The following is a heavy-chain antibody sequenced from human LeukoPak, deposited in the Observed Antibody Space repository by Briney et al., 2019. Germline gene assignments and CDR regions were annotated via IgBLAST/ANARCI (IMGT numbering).Heavy chain of an antibody. CDR3: AREGQQLKHFDY. J-gene: IGHJ4*02. CDR2: INPRGDAT. Sequence: ASVKVSFKASGNTFIGYWIHWVRQAPGQGLEWMGAINPRGDATIGAQKFQGRVTTTRDTSTSTVYIELSSLRSEDTAVYYCAREGQQLKHFDYWGQGTLVTVSS. D-gene: IGHD1-1*01. CDR1: GNTFIGYW. V-gene: IGHV1-46*01.